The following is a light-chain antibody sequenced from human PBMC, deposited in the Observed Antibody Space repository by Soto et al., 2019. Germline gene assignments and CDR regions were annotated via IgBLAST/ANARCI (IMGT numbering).Light chain of an antibody. CDR3: CSYARPTFYA. V-gene: IGLV2-23*02. CDR1: SSDIGAYNH. J-gene: IGLJ1*01. CDR2: EVN. Sequence: QSALTQPASLSGSPGQSITISCTGTSSDIGAYNHVSWYQQHPGKAPKLMIYEVNERPSGVSNRFSGSKSGNTASLTISGLQAEDEADYYCCSYARPTFYAFATGTKLTVL.